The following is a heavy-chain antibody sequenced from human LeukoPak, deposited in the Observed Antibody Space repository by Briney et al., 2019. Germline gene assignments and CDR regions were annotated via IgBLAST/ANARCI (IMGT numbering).Heavy chain of an antibody. CDR2: ISGSGDNT. Sequence: GGSLRLSCAASGFTFSSYWMSWVRQAPGEGLEWVSVISGSGDNTYYADSVKGRFTISRDNSKNMLYLQMNSLRAEDTAVYYCAKWKYSNSGIDDYWGQGTLVTVSS. CDR1: GFTFSSYW. CDR3: AKWKYSNSGIDDY. V-gene: IGHV3-23*01. D-gene: IGHD6-6*01. J-gene: IGHJ4*02.